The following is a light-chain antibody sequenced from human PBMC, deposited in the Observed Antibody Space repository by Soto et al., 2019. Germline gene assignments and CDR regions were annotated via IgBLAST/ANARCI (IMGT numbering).Light chain of an antibody. Sequence: QSVLAQPASVSGSPGQSITISCTGGSSDVGNYNRVSWYRQHPGKAPQLMIYEVKNRPSGVSNRFSGSKSGNTASLTISGLQAEDEADYFCSSLTTSDTGVIGGGTKVTVL. V-gene: IGLV2-14*02. CDR3: SSLTTSDTGV. J-gene: IGLJ3*02. CDR1: SSDVGNYNR. CDR2: EVK.